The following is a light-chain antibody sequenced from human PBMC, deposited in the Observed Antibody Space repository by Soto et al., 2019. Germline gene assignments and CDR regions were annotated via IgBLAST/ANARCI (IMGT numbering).Light chain of an antibody. CDR2: GAS. J-gene: IGKJ1*01. V-gene: IGKV3-20*01. Sequence: EVVLTQSPGTLSLSLGERAALSCRASQSVSSRYLAWYQQEPGPAPGLLLSGASSRDTGIPDRFSGRGFGADFTLTISRQEPEAFAVDYCQLYSNSFRTFAQGTKV. CDR3: QLYSNSFRT. CDR1: QSVSSRY.